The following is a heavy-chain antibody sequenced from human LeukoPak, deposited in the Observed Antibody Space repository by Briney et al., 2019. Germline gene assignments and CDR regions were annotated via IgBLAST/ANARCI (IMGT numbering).Heavy chain of an antibody. D-gene: IGHD5-12*01. CDR3: ARDIVATTDAFDI. Sequence: ASVKVSCKVSGYTLTELSMHWVRQAPGKGLEWMGRFDPEDGETIYAQKFQGRVTMTADTSTDTAYMELSSLRSEDTAVYYCARDIVATTDAFDIWGQGTMVTVSS. J-gene: IGHJ3*02. CDR1: GYTLTELS. V-gene: IGHV1-24*01. CDR2: FDPEDGET.